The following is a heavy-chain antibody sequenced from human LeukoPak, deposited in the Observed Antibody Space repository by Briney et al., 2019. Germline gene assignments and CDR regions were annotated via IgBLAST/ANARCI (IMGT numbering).Heavy chain of an antibody. D-gene: IGHD3-10*01. V-gene: IGHV3-23*01. CDR1: EYTFSSYS. J-gene: IGHJ6*03. Sequence: GRSLRLSCAASEYTFSSYSMHWVRQAPGKGLEWVSAISGSGNRTFYADSVKGRFAIFRDNSKSRVYLQMNSLRAEDTAVYYCARVFSYYGSGSYWGLGYYYYMDVWGKGTTVTISS. CDR3: ARVFSYYGSGSYWGLGYYYYMDV. CDR2: ISGSGNRT.